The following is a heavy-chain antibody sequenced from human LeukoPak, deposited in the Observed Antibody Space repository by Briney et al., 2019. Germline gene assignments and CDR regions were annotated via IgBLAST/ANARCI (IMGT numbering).Heavy chain of an antibody. CDR2: ISGSGGST. CDR3: AKDSSYYYGSGSYYTDY. CDR1: GFTSSSYA. J-gene: IGHJ4*02. Sequence: PGGSLRLSCAASGFTSSSYAMSWVRQAPGKGLEWVSAISGSGGSTYYADSVKGRFTISRDNSKNTLYLQMNSLRAEDTAVYYCAKDSSYYYGSGSYYTDYWGQGTLVTVSS. V-gene: IGHV3-23*01. D-gene: IGHD3-10*01.